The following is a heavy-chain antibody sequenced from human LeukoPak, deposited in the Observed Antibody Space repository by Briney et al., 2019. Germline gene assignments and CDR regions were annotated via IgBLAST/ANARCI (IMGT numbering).Heavy chain of an antibody. D-gene: IGHD5-18*01. CDR2: IYYSGST. CDR3: ARRTLGPDTAMEPYWYFDL. CDR1: CGSISSSSYY. J-gene: IGHJ2*01. V-gene: IGHV4-39*01. Sequence: SEPLSLPCTLSCGSISSSSYYWRRIRQPPGKGLEWIGSIYYSGSTYYNPALKSRVTISVDTSKNQFSLKLSSVTAADTAVYYCARRTLGPDTAMEPYWYFDLWGRGTLVTVSS.